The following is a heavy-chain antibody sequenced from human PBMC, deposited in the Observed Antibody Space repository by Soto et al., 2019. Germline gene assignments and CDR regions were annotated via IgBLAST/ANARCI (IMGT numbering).Heavy chain of an antibody. J-gene: IGHJ4*02. Sequence: QVQLVQSGAEVKKPGSSMKVSCKASGGTFSSYVFSWVRQAPGQGLEWMGRIIPMFGITNYAQKFEGRVTSTADKSTTTVGLELRRLISEDTALFYFARDRALHNAALVMAYWGQGTLVTVSS. D-gene: IGHD2-21*01. V-gene: IGHV1-69*04. CDR3: ARDRALHNAALVMAY. CDR2: IIPMFGIT. CDR1: GGTFSSYV.